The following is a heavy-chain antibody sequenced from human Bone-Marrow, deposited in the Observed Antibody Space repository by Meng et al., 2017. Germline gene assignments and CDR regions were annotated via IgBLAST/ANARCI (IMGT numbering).Heavy chain of an antibody. V-gene: IGHV1-18*01. CDR1: GKPFTTYG. J-gene: IGHJ4*02. Sequence: GKRGPPGSGGKKLGALVKRSCKASGKPFTTYGTCWMRQAPGQGLKWRGWFSGYNGNTNYAQKLQGRVTMTTDTSTSTAYMERRSLRSDDTAVYYCARGSYQPLDYWGQGTLVTVPS. CDR3: ARGSYQPLDY. D-gene: IGHD2-2*01. CDR2: FSGYNGNT.